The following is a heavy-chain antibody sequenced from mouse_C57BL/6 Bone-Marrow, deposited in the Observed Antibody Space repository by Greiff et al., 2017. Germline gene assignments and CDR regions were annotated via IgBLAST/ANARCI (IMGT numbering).Heavy chain of an antibody. CDR3: ARSGPLGRSFDY. V-gene: IGHV1-55*01. J-gene: IGHJ2*01. CDR2: IYPTSGRT. CDR1: GYTFTSYW. Sequence: QVQLQQPGAELVKPGASVKMSCKASGYTFTSYWITWVKQRPGQGLEWIGDIYPTSGRTNYNEKFKSKAILTVDTSSNTAYMPLSSLTSEDSAVFCCARSGPLGRSFDYWGQGTTLTVSS. D-gene: IGHD4-1*01.